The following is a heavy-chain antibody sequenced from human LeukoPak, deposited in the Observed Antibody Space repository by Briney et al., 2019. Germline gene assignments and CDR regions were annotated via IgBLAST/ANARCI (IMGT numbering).Heavy chain of an antibody. V-gene: IGHV4-39*07. CDR1: GDSMYNSDYY. Sequence: SETLSLTCTVSGDSMYNSDYYWGWIRRPPGKGLEWIGSIFYGGSSYYNPSLESRVTITIVPSKSQFSLNLRFVTAADTAVYYCARFGSRIGTGASFGFESWGQGTLVLVSS. CDR2: IFYGGSS. CDR3: ARFGSRIGTGASFGFES. J-gene: IGHJ4*02. D-gene: IGHD3-10*01.